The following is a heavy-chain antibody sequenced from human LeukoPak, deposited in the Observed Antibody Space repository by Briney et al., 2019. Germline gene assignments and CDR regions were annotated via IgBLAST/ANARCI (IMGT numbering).Heavy chain of an antibody. CDR2: ISYDGSNK. CDR3: AKEPTPTMVRRGYWYFDL. J-gene: IGHJ2*01. V-gene: IGHV3-30*04. D-gene: IGHD3-10*01. Sequence: TGGSLRLPCAASGFTFSTYAMHWVRQAPGKGLEWVAVISYDGSNKYYADSVKGRFTISRDNSKNTLYLQMNSLRTEDTAVYYCAKEPTPTMVRRGYWYFDLWGRGTLVTVSS. CDR1: GFTFSTYA.